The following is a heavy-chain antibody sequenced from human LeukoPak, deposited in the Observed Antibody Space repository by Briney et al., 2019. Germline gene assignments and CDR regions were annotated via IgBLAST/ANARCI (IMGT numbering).Heavy chain of an antibody. Sequence: GGSLRLSCAASGFTFDDYGLSWVRQAPGKGLEWVSGINWNGGSTGYADSVKGRFTISRDNAKNSLYLQMNNLRAEDTALYHCARSNYYDSSGGPGAFDIWGQGTMVTVSS. D-gene: IGHD3-22*01. CDR1: GFTFDDYG. J-gene: IGHJ3*02. CDR3: ARSNYYDSSGGPGAFDI. V-gene: IGHV3-20*01. CDR2: INWNGGST.